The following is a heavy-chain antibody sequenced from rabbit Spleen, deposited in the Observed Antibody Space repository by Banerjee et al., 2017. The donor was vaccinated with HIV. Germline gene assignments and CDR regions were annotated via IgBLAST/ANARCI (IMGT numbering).Heavy chain of an antibody. CDR1: GFTLSSYYM. Sequence: QEQLKESGGGLVQPGGSLKLSCKASGFTLSSYYMNWVRQAPGKGLEWIACINTATGKSVYASWAKGRFTFSKTSSTTVTLQMTSLTGADTATYFCARDLAGVIGWNFGWWGPGTLVTVS. J-gene: IGHJ4*01. D-gene: IGHD4-1*01. CDR2: INTATGKS. V-gene: IGHV1S45*01. CDR3: ARDLAGVIGWNFGW.